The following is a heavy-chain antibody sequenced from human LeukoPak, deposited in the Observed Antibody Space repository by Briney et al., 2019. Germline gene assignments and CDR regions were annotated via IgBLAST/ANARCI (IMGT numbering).Heavy chain of an antibody. V-gene: IGHV3-48*03. Sequence: PGGSLRLSCAASGFIFNSYDMKWVRQAPGKGPEWVSYIDSGGSTIYYADSVKGRFTISRDNAKDSLYLQMNNLRAEDTAVYYCARVIAAAWYYYYYYMDVWGKGTTVTISS. CDR1: GFIFNSYD. CDR2: IDSGGSTI. CDR3: ARVIAAAWYYYYYYMDV. D-gene: IGHD6-13*01. J-gene: IGHJ6*03.